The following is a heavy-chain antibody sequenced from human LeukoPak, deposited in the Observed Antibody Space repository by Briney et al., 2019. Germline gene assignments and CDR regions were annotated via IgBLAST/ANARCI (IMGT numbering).Heavy chain of an antibody. CDR3: AKGTLIVVVPAAIDY. V-gene: IGHV3-23*01. CDR2: ISGSGGST. J-gene: IGHJ4*02. Sequence: GSLRLSCAASGFTFSSYAMSWVRQAPGKGLEWVSAISGSGGSTYYADSVKGRFTISRDNSKNTLYLRMNSLRAEDTAVYYCAKGTLIVVVPAAIDYWGQGTLVTVSS. D-gene: IGHD2-2*01. CDR1: GFTFSSYA.